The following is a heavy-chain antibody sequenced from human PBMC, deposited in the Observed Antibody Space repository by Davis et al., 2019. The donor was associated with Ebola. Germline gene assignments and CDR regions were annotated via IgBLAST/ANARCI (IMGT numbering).Heavy chain of an antibody. Sequence: PSETLSLTCAVYGGSFSGYYWSWIRQPPGKGLEWIGEINHSGSTNYNPSLKSRVTISVDTSKNQFSLKLSSVTAADTAVYYCAREELRDAFDIWGQGTMVTVSS. CDR2: INHSGST. CDR1: GGSFSGYY. CDR3: AREELRDAFDI. J-gene: IGHJ3*02. D-gene: IGHD1-1*01. V-gene: IGHV4-34*01.